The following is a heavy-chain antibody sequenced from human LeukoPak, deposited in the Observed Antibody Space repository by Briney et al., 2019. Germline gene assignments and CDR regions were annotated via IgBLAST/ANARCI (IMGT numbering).Heavy chain of an antibody. V-gene: IGHV4-59*01. J-gene: IGHJ6*02. D-gene: IGHD2-21*02. CDR2: IYYSGST. Sequence: PSETLSLTCTVSGGSISSYYWSWIRQPPGKGLEWIGYIYYSGSTNYNPSLKSRVTISVDTSKNQFSLKLSSVTAADTAVYYCARDGPLAYCGGDCYSRYYSGMDVWGQGTTVTVSS. CDR3: ARDGPLAYCGGDCYSRYYSGMDV. CDR1: GGSISSYY.